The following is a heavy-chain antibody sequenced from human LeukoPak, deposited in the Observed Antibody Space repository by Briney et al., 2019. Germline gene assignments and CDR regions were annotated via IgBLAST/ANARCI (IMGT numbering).Heavy chain of an antibody. D-gene: IGHD6-13*01. CDR1: GDTFTTYA. Sequence: ASVKVSCKASGDTFTTYAIHWVRQAPGQRPEWMGWINAGTGNTKYSQNLQGRVSITRDTSANTAYMELSSLRSEDTAVYYCASSVAGTSLNWFDPWGQGTLVTVSS. J-gene: IGHJ5*02. V-gene: IGHV1-3*01. CDR2: INAGTGNT. CDR3: ASSVAGTSLNWFDP.